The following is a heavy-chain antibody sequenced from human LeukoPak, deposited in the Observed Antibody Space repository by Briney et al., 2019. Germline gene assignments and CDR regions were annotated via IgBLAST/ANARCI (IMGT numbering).Heavy chain of an antibody. D-gene: IGHD5-18*01. CDR1: GGSISSYY. Sequence: PSETLPLTCTVSGGSISSYYWSWIRQPPGKGLEWIGYIYYSGSTNYNPSLKSRVTISVDTSKNQFSLKLSSVTAADTAVYYCARAVAAMVPFDYWGQGTLVTVSS. J-gene: IGHJ4*02. CDR2: IYYSGST. CDR3: ARAVAAMVPFDY. V-gene: IGHV4-59*01.